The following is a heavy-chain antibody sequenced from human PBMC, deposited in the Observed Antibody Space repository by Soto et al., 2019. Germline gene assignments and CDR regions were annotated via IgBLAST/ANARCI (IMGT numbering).Heavy chain of an antibody. CDR2: INAGNGNT. J-gene: IGHJ5*02. CDR3: ARDKSGWLNWFDP. V-gene: IGHV1-3*01. D-gene: IGHD6-19*01. Sequence: GASVKVSCKASGYTFTSYAMHWVRQAPGQRLEWMGWINAGNGNTKYSQKFQGRVTITRDTSASTAYMELSSLRSEDTAVYYCARDKSGWLNWFDPWGQGTLVTVSS. CDR1: GYTFTSYA.